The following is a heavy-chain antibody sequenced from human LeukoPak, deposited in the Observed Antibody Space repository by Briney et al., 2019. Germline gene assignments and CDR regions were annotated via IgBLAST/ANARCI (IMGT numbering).Heavy chain of an antibody. CDR2: INPSGGST. V-gene: IGHV1-46*01. CDR1: GYTLTSYY. D-gene: IGHD5-12*01. Sequence: ASVKLSCKASGYTLTSYYMHWVRQPPGQGLEWMGIINPSGGSTSYAQKFQGRVTMTRDMSTSTVYMELSSLRSEDTAVYYCARVNIVATYYYCYMDVWGKGTTVTISS. CDR3: ARVNIVATYYYCYMDV. J-gene: IGHJ6*03.